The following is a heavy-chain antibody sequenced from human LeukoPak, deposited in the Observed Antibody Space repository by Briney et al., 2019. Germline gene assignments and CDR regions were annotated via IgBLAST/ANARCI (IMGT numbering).Heavy chain of an antibody. Sequence: GGSLRLSCTASGFTFSNHWMSWVRQAPGKGLEWVANIMQDGSEKYYVDSVKGRFTISRDNAKNSLYLQMNSLRAEDTAVYYCARGGGSYYNYWGQGTMVTVSS. CDR2: IMQDGSEK. D-gene: IGHD1-26*01. CDR1: GFTFSNHW. CDR3: ARGGGSYYNY. J-gene: IGHJ4*02. V-gene: IGHV3-7*04.